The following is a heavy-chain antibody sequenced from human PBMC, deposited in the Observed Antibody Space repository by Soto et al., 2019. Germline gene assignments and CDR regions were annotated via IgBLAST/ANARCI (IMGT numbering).Heavy chain of an antibody. CDR3: ATSGYSYGRDYFDY. D-gene: IGHD5-18*01. V-gene: IGHV1-18*01. Sequence: XSVKVACKASGYSFTSYGIIWVRQAPGQGLEWMGWISAYNGNTNYAQKLQGRVTMTTDTSTSTAYMELRSLRSDDTAVYYCATSGYSYGRDYFDYCGQRTLVTVSS. CDR2: ISAYNGNT. J-gene: IGHJ4*02. CDR1: GYSFTSYG.